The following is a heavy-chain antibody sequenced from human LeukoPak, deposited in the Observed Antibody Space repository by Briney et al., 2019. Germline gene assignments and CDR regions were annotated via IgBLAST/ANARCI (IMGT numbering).Heavy chain of an antibody. J-gene: IGHJ6*02. V-gene: IGHV3-74*01. CDR2: INSDGGST. D-gene: IGHD3-10*01. Sequence: GGSLRLSCTASGFTFSSYWMHWVRQAPGKGLVWVSRINSDGGSTSYADSVKGRFTISRDNAKNTLYLQMNSLRAEDTALYYCARLLWFGEPKNNYYYYGMDVWGQGTTVTVSS. CDR1: GFTFSSYW. CDR3: ARLLWFGEPKNNYYYYGMDV.